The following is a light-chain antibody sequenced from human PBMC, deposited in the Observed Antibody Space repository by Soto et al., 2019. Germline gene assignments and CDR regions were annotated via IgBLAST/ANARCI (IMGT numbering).Light chain of an antibody. J-gene: IGLJ1*01. V-gene: IGLV2-8*01. CDR3: SSYAGSKNYV. CDR1: SSDIGGYNY. CDR2: EVS. Sequence: QSVLTQPPSASGSPGQSVTISCTGTSSDIGGYNYVSWYQQHPGKAPKLMIYEVSKRPSGVPDRFSGSKSGNTASLTVSGLQAEDEADYYCSSYAGSKNYVFGSGTKVTAL.